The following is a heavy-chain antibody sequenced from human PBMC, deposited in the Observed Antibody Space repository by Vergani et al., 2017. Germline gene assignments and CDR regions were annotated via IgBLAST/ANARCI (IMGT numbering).Heavy chain of an antibody. CDR3: AKEGDESLDY. Sequence: EVQLVESGGGLVKPGGSLRLSCAASGFTFSNAWMSWVRQAPGKGLEWVSVIYSGGSTYYADSVKGRFTISRDKSKNTLYLQMNSLRAEDTAVYYCAKEGDESLDYWGQGTLVTVSS. V-gene: IGHV3-66*01. J-gene: IGHJ4*02. CDR2: IYSGGST. CDR1: GFTFSNAW.